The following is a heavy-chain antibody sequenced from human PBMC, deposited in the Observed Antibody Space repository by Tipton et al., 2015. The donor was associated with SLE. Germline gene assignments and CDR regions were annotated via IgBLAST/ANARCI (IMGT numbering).Heavy chain of an antibody. Sequence: LRLSCTVSGGSINDYYWNWIRQPPGKGLEFIGDIYYSGSTNYNPSLRSRVTISVDTSKNHFSLRLSSVTAADTAVYCCARGTGWESAFDFWGQGTLVTVSS. V-gene: IGHV4-59*01. D-gene: IGHD6-19*01. J-gene: IGHJ4*02. CDR1: GGSINDYY. CDR3: ARGTGWESAFDF. CDR2: IYYSGST.